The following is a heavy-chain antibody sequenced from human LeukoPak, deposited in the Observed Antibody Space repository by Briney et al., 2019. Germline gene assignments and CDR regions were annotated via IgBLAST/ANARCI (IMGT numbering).Heavy chain of an antibody. J-gene: IGHJ4*02. D-gene: IGHD4-17*01. CDR1: GGSISSYY. CDR3: AKGIDYGDLLYYFDY. Sequence: PSETLSLTCTVSGGSISSYYWSWIRQPPGKGLEWIGYIYYSGSTKYNPSLKSRVTISVDTSKNQFSLKLSSVTAADTAVYYCAKGIDYGDLLYYFDYWGQGTLVTVSS. CDR2: IYYSGST. V-gene: IGHV4-59*01.